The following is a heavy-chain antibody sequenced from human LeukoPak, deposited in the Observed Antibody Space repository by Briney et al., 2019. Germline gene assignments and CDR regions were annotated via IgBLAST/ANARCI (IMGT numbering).Heavy chain of an antibody. Sequence: GASVTVTCKASGYTFSNYDMSWVRQAPGKGLEWMGWISGNNDNPNYGQKFQGRFTVTTDSSTSTAYMELRNLRSDDTAVYYCARDGTSTDDCWGQGTLVTVSS. J-gene: IGHJ4*02. V-gene: IGHV1-18*04. CDR3: ARDGTSTDDC. D-gene: IGHD2-2*01. CDR1: GYTFSNYD. CDR2: ISGNNDNP.